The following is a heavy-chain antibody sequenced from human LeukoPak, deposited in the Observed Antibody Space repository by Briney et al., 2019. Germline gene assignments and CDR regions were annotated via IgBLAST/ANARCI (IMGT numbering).Heavy chain of an antibody. J-gene: IGHJ4*02. CDR1: GFTFSSYW. D-gene: IGHD4-11*01. CDR3: AKLDSNYAFDY. CDR2: IKQDGSEK. V-gene: IGHV3-7*03. Sequence: PGGSLRLSCAASGFTFSSYWMSWVRQAPGKGLEWVANIKQDGSEKYYVDSVKGRFTISRDNAKNSLYLQMNSLRAEDMALYYCAKLDSNYAFDYWGQGTLVTVSS.